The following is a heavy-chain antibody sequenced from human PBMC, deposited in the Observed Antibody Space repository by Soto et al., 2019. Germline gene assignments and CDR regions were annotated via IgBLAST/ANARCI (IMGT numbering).Heavy chain of an antibody. CDR1: GLSLSTRGVG. D-gene: IGHD3-10*01. CDR2: IYWDDDK. J-gene: IGHJ5*02. CDR3: ARTYYYGSRSYYNVWFAP. Sequence: QITLKESGPTLVKPTQTLTLTCTFSGLSLSTRGVGVGWIRQPPGKALEWLALIYWDDDKRYSASLKSRLTISKDTSKNQVVLTMTNMDPVETATYYCARTYYYGSRSYYNVWFAPWGQGTLVTVSS. V-gene: IGHV2-5*02.